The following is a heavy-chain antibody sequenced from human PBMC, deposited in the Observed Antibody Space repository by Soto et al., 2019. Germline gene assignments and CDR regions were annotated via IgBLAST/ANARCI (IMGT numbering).Heavy chain of an antibody. CDR3: EVSWT. CDR1: GFTIRNYA. V-gene: IGHV3-23*04. D-gene: IGHD2-8*01. Sequence: EVQVVESGGDLVQPGGSLRLSCAASGFTIRNYAMSWVRQAPGKALEWVSGISGGSDRTYYADSVKGRFTIFKDNSKNTMYLQMSSLIFEDTAVYHCEVSWTWGQGTMVTVSS. J-gene: IGHJ3*01. CDR2: ISGGSDRT.